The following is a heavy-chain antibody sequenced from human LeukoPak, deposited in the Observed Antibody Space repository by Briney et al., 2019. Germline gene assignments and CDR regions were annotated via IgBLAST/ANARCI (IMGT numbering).Heavy chain of an antibody. CDR2: IYTTGDT. CDR1: GGSISSGSYY. CDR3: AGGEWGVTTPYFDF. V-gene: IGHV4-61*02. D-gene: IGHD4-17*01. Sequence: PSETLSLTCTVSGGSISSGSYYWNWIRQPAGKGLEWIGRIYTTGDTRYNPSLKSRVTISLDMSKNEFSLKMSSVTAADTAVYYCAGGEWGVTTPYFDFWGRGALVTVSS. J-gene: IGHJ4*02.